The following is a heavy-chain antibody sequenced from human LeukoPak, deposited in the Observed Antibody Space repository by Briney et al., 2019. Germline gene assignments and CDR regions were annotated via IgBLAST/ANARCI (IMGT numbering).Heavy chain of an antibody. V-gene: IGHV4-61*05. CDR1: GGSISSSGYF. Sequence: SETLSLTCTVSGGSISSSGYFWGWIRQPPGKGLEWIGYISYSGSTNYNPSLKSRVTISVDTSKNQLSLKLTSVTAADTAVYYCARLGPAAFGYFDPWGQGTLVTVSS. J-gene: IGHJ4*02. D-gene: IGHD2-2*01. CDR3: ARLGPAAFGYFDP. CDR2: ISYSGST.